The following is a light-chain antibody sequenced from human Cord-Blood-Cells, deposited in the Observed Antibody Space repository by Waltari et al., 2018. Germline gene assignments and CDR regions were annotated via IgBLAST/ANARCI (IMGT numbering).Light chain of an antibody. CDR2: EVS. CDR1: SSDVGGYNY. CDR3: SSYTSSSTV. J-gene: IGLJ1*01. Sequence: QSALTQPASVSGSPGQSITISCTGTSSDVGGYNYVSGYQQHPGKAPKPMIYEVSNRPSGVSNRFSGSKSGNTASLTISGLQAEDEADYYCSSYTSSSTVFGTGTKVTVL. V-gene: IGLV2-14*01.